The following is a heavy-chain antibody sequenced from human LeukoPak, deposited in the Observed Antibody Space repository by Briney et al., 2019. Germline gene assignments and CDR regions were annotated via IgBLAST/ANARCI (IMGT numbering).Heavy chain of an antibody. V-gene: IGHV3-53*01. CDR2: IYGGGSP. Sequence: PGRSLRLSCAASGFTVSSNYMSWVRHAPGKGLEWVSVIYGGGSPYYAESVKGRFTISRDNSKNTLFLQMNSLRAEDTAVYYCARELQYSSGWGRAGGYFDYWGQGTLVTVSS. CDR1: GFTVSSNY. D-gene: IGHD6-19*01. CDR3: ARELQYSSGWGRAGGYFDY. J-gene: IGHJ4*02.